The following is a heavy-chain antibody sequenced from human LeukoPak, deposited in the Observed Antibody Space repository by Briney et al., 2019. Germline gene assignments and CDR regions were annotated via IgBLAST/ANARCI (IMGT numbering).Heavy chain of an antibody. J-gene: IGHJ6*03. CDR3: ARVGTYYYDSSGYYDDGYYMDV. CDR2: INPNSGGT. D-gene: IGHD3-22*01. V-gene: IGHV1-2*06. CDR1: GYTLTGYY. Sequence: ASVKVSCKASGYTLTGYYMHWVRQAPGQGLEWMGRINPNSGGTNYAQKFQGRVTMTRDTSISTAYMELSRLRSDDTAVYYCARVGTYYYDSSGYYDDGYYMDVWGKGTTVTVSS.